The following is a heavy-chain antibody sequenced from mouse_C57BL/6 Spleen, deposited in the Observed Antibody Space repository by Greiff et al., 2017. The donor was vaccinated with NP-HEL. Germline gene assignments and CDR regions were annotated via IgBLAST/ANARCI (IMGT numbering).Heavy chain of an antibody. V-gene: IGHV5-12*01. Sequence: DVKLVESGGGLVQPGGSLKLSCAASGFTFSDYYMYWVRQTPEKRLVWVAYISNGGGSTYYPDTVKGRFTISRDNAKNTLYLQMSRLKSEDTAMYYCARHPTGTYYAMDYWGQGTSVTVSS. CDR2: ISNGGGST. J-gene: IGHJ4*01. D-gene: IGHD4-1*02. CDR1: GFTFSDYY. CDR3: ARHPTGTYYAMDY.